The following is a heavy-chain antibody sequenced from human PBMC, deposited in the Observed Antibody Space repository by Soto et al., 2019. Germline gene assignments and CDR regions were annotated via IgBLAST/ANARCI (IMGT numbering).Heavy chain of an antibody. CDR2: ISYDGSNK. V-gene: IGHV3-30-3*01. J-gene: IGHJ4*02. Sequence: QVQLVESGGGVVQPGRSLRLSCAASGFTFSSYAMHWVRQAPGKGLEWVAVISYDGSNKYYADSVKGRFTISRDNSKNTLYLQINSLRAEDTAVYYCARAGGGYGDYEDYWGQGTLVTVSP. CDR1: GFTFSSYA. D-gene: IGHD4-17*01. CDR3: ARAGGGYGDYEDY.